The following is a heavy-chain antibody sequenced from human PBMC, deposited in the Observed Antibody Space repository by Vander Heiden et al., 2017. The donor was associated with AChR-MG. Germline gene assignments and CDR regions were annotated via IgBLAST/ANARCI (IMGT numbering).Heavy chain of an antibody. Sequence: DVQLVESGGGLVQPGGSLRLSCAASGFTFSSYWMSWVRQAPGKGLEWVANIKDDGSDKYDVDPVKGRFTISRDNAKNSLYLKMSSLRGEDTAVYYCARTYSGSFGYWGQGTLVTVSS. CDR3: ARTYSGSFGY. CDR2: IKDDGSDK. CDR1: GFTFSSYW. D-gene: IGHD1-26*01. J-gene: IGHJ4*02. V-gene: IGHV3-7*03.